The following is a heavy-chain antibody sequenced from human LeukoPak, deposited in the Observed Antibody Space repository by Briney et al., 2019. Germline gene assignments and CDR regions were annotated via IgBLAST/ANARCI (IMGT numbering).Heavy chain of an antibody. CDR3: APSPCSGDSCYRFDF. J-gene: IGHJ4*02. Sequence: SGTLSLTCAVSGASISSSYWWSWVRQPPGKGLEWIGETHHSGSTKYNPSLKSRVTISVDKSKNQFSLKLSSVTAADTAVYYCAPSPCSGDSCYRFDFWGQGTQVTVSS. CDR2: THHSGST. CDR1: GASISSSYW. V-gene: IGHV4-4*02. D-gene: IGHD2-15*01.